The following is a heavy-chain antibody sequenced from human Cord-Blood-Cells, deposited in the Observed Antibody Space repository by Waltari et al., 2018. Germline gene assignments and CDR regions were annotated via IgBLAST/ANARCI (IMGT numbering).Heavy chain of an antibody. D-gene: IGHD4-17*01. CDR1: GFTFRGPA. CDR3: TVYGDYDY. V-gene: IGHV3-73*02. CDR2: IRSKANSYAT. J-gene: IGHJ4*02. Sequence: EAQLVESGGGLVQPGGSLKPSCPAPGFTFRGPALQLVRQASGKGLEWVGRIRSKANSYATAYAASVKGRFTISRDDSKNTAYLQMNSLKTEDTAVYYCTVYGDYDYWGQGTLVTVAS.